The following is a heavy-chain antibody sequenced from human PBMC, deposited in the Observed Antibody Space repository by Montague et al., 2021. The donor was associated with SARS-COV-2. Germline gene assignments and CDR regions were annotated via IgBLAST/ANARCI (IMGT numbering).Heavy chain of an antibody. Sequence: SLRLSCAASGFTFSNYAMNWVRQAPGKGLEWVAGICGSGGSTYYADSVKGRFTVSRDNSKKMLYLQMNSLRAEDTAVYYCAKDPGRHWSNGLFLDSFDVWGQGTKVTVSS. V-gene: IGHV3-23*01. J-gene: IGHJ3*01. CDR1: GFTFSNYA. CDR2: ICGSGGST. CDR3: AKDPGRHWSNGLFLDSFDV. D-gene: IGHD3-22*01.